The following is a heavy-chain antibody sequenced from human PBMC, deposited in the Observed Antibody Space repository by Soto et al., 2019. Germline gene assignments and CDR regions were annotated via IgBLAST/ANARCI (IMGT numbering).Heavy chain of an antibody. CDR2: INHSGST. Sequence: PSETLSLTCAVYGGSFSDYYWTWIRQPPGKGLEWIGKINHSGSTNYNPSLKSRVTISVDTSKNQFSLKLSSVTAADTAVYYCARSQVAIFDYWGQGTLVT. V-gene: IGHV4-34*01. D-gene: IGHD5-12*01. J-gene: IGHJ4*02. CDR1: GGSFSDYY. CDR3: ARSQVAIFDY.